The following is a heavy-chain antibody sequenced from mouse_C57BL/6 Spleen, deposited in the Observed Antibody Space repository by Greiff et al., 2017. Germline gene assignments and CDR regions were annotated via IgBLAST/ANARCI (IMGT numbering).Heavy chain of an antibody. CDR3: ARGDYYFDY. CDR1: GYAFSSSW. J-gene: IGHJ2*01. CDR2: IYPGDGDT. V-gene: IGHV1-82*01. Sequence: VQLQQPGPELVKPGASVKISCKASGYAFSSSWMNWVKQRPGKGLEWIGRIYPGDGDTNYNGKFKGKATLTADKSSSTAYMQLSSLTSEDSAVYFCARGDYYFDYWGQGTTLTVSS.